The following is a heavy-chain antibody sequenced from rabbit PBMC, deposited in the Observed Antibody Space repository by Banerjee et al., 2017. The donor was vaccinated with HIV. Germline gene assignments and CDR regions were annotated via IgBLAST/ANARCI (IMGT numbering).Heavy chain of an antibody. CDR3: VRGASGSGYYSL. CDR2: IDPIFGGT. V-gene: IGHV1S7*01. Sequence: QLKESGGGLVQPGGSLTLSCTASGIDFSSYYMSWVRQVPGKGLEWIGYIDPIFGGTYYASWVSGRFTISSHNAQNTLYLQLHTLTAADTATYFCVRGASGSGYYSLWGQGTLVTVS. CDR1: GIDFSSYY. D-gene: IGHD1-1*01. J-gene: IGHJ3*01.